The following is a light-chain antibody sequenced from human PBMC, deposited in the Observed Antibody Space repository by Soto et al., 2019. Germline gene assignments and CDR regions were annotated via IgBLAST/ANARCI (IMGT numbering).Light chain of an antibody. CDR3: QQYGSSPRT. Sequence: EIVMTQSPATLSVPPGERATLSCRASQSVSSDFAWYQQRPGQAPRLLIYDASNRATGIPDRFSGSGSGTDFTLTISRLEPEDFAVYYCQQYGSSPRTFGGGTRWIS. V-gene: IGKV3-20*01. CDR2: DAS. J-gene: IGKJ4*01. CDR1: QSVSSD.